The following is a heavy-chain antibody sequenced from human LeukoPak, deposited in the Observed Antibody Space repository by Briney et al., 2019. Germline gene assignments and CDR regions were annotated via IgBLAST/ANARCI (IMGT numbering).Heavy chain of an antibody. CDR1: GISFGSYW. Sequence: GGSLRLSCAASGISFGSYWMTWVRQAPGKGLECVANIKPDGSEKHNVDSAGGRFTISRANAKHSLFLEMNSRRAEDTAVYYCARGRMAVAGSYEYWGQGSLVTVSS. V-gene: IGHV3-7*05. J-gene: IGHJ4*02. CDR2: IKPDGSEK. CDR3: ARGRMAVAGSYEY. D-gene: IGHD6-19*01.